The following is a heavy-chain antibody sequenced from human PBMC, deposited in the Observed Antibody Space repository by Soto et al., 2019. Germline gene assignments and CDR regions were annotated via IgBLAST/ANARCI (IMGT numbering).Heavy chain of an antibody. J-gene: IGHJ4*02. D-gene: IGHD3-3*01. Sequence: PGGSLRLSCAASGFTFSSYAMHWVRQAPGKGLEYVSAISSNGGSTYYANSVKGRFTISRDNSKNTLYLQMGSLRAEDMAVYYCARVVTYYDFWSGYFDYWGQGTLVTVSS. CDR3: ARVVTYYDFWSGYFDY. CDR2: ISSNGGST. V-gene: IGHV3-64*01. CDR1: GFTFSSYA.